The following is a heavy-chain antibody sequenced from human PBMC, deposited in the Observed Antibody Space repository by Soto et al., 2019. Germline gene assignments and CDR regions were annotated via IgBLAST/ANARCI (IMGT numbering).Heavy chain of an antibody. CDR2: ISSSSSYI. V-gene: IGHV3-21*01. CDR3: ARGYYYGSGPSYYFDY. CDR1: GFTFSSYS. J-gene: IGHJ4*02. D-gene: IGHD3-10*01. Sequence: GGSLRLSCAASGFTFSSYSMNWVRQAPGKGLEWVSSISSSSSYIYYADSVKGRFTISRDNAKNSLYLQMNSLRAEDTAVYYWARGYYYGSGPSYYFDYWGQGTLVTVSS.